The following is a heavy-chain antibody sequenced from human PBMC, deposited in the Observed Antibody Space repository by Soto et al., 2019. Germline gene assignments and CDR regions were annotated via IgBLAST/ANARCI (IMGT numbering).Heavy chain of an antibody. V-gene: IGHV3-30-3*01. CDR1: GFTFSSYA. Sequence: QVQLVESGGGVVQPGRSLRLSCAASGFTFSSYAMHWVRQAPGKGLEGVAVISYDGSNKYYADSVKGRFTISRDNSKNTLYLQMNSLRAEDTAVYYCARDATPGYSSGPVDYWGQGTLVTVSS. CDR3: ARDATPGYSSGPVDY. CDR2: ISYDGSNK. J-gene: IGHJ4*02. D-gene: IGHD6-19*01.